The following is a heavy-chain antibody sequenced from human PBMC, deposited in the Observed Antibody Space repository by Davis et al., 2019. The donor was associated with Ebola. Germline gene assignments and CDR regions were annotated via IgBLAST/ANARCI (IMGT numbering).Heavy chain of an antibody. V-gene: IGHV3-74*01. CDR1: GFTFSSYW. CDR3: AGSPSWRYDSSGYYSYYGMDV. J-gene: IGHJ6*02. CDR2: INSDGSST. D-gene: IGHD3-22*01. Sequence: HTGGSLRLSCAASGFTFSSYWMHWVRQAPGKGLVWVSRINSDGSSTSYADSVKGRFTISRDNSKNTLYLQMNSLRAEDTAVYYCAGSPSWRYDSSGYYSYYGMDVWGQGTTVTVSS.